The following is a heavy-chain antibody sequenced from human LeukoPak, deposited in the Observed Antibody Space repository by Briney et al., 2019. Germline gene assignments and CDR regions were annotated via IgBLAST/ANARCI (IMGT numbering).Heavy chain of an antibody. J-gene: IGHJ4*02. V-gene: IGHV3-48*04. Sequence: GGSLRLSCAASGFTFSSYSMNWIRQAPGKGLEWVSYISSSGTTIYYADSVKGRFTISRDNAKNSLYLQMNSLRAEDTAVYYCARRRDSGSLQHFDYWGQGTLVTVSS. CDR1: GFTFSSYS. D-gene: IGHD1-26*01. CDR3: ARRRDSGSLQHFDY. CDR2: ISSSGTTI.